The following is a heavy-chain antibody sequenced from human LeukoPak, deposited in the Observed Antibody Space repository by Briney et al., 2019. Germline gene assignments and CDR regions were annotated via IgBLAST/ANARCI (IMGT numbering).Heavy chain of an antibody. CDR2: INHSGST. CDR1: GVSFSGYY. CDR3: ARRAGAYSHPYDY. Sequence: PSETLSLTCAVYGVSFSGYYWSWIRQPPGKGLEWIGEINHSGSTNYNPSLKSRVTISVDTSKNQFSLKLSSVTAADTAVYYCARRAGAYSHPYDYWGQGTLVTVSS. J-gene: IGHJ4*02. V-gene: IGHV4-34*01. D-gene: IGHD4/OR15-4a*01.